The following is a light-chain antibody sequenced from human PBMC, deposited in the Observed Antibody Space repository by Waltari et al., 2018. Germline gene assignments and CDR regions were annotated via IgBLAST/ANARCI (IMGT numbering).Light chain of an antibody. CDR1: TSDVGSSDL. CDR3: CSYAGRGTYV. J-gene: IGLJ1*01. V-gene: IGLV2-23*02. Sequence: QSSLTQPASVSGTPGQSITISCSGTTSDVGSSDLVSWYQQHPGEAPKLLICEVFKRPPDTASRFAGAKSGSTASLTSSGLQPEDEADYYCCSYAGRGTYVFGSETKVTVL. CDR2: EVF.